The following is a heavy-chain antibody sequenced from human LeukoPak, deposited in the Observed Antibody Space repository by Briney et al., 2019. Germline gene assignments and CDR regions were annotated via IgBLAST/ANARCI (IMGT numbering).Heavy chain of an antibody. Sequence: PGGSLRLSCAASGFTFSSYKMNWVRQAPGKGLEWGSYISSSSSTIYYADSVKGRFTISRDNAKNSLYLQTNSLRAEDTAVYYCARDSGTSTVTSLDYWGQGTLVTVSS. D-gene: IGHD4-11*01. CDR2: ISSSSSTI. CDR1: GFTFSSYK. V-gene: IGHV3-48*04. CDR3: ARDSGTSTVTSLDY. J-gene: IGHJ4*02.